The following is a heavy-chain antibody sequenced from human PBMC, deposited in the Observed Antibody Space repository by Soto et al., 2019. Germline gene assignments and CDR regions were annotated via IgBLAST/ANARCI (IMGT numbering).Heavy chain of an antibody. CDR3: ARRISGDSRAFDI. V-gene: IGHV5-51*01. CDR2: IYPGDSDT. Sequence: EVQLVQSGAEVKKPGESLKISCKGSGHTFTSYWIGWVRQMPGKGLEWMGIIYPGDSDTRYSPSFQGQVTISADRSISTAYLQWSSLKASDTAMYYCARRISGDSRAFDIWGQGTMVTVSS. J-gene: IGHJ3*02. CDR1: GHTFTSYW. D-gene: IGHD5-12*01.